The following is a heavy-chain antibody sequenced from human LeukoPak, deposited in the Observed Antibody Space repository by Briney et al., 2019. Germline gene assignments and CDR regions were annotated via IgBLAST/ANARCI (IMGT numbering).Heavy chain of an antibody. Sequence: SQTLSLTCTVPGGSISSSSYYWGWIRQPPGKGLEWIGSIYYSGSTYYNPSLKSRVTISVDTSKNLFSLKLSSVTAADTAVYYCARGDCSGGSCYLFDYWGQGALVTVSS. J-gene: IGHJ4*02. CDR2: IYYSGST. D-gene: IGHD2-15*01. CDR3: ARGDCSGGSCYLFDY. V-gene: IGHV4-39*01. CDR1: GGSISSSSYY.